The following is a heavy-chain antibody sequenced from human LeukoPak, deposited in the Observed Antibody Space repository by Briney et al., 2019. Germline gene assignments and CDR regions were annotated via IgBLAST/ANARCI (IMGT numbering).Heavy chain of an antibody. CDR2: IYDSGGT. J-gene: IGHJ6*02. V-gene: IGHV4-59*01. CDR1: VGSISSYY. D-gene: IGHD5-12*01. CDR3: ARGGSGYDSFYYYGMDV. Sequence: SETLSLTCTVPVGSISSYYWSWIRQPPGKKMEWIGYIYDSGGTNYNPSLKSRVTISVDTSKNQFSLKLSSVTAADTAVYYCARGGSGYDSFYYYGMDVWGQGTTVTVSS.